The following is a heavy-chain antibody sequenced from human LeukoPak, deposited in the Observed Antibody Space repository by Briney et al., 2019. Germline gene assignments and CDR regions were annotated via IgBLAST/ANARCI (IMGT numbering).Heavy chain of an antibody. V-gene: IGHV3-21*01. CDR1: GFTFSSYS. J-gene: IGHJ4*02. Sequence: GGSLRLSCAASGFTFSSYSMNWVRQAPGKGLEWCSSISSSSSYIYYADSVKGRFTISRDNAKNSLYLQMNSLRAEDTAVYYCARDQPLKYYYDSSGEFDYWGQGTLVTVSS. D-gene: IGHD3-22*01. CDR2: ISSSSSYI. CDR3: ARDQPLKYYYDSSGEFDY.